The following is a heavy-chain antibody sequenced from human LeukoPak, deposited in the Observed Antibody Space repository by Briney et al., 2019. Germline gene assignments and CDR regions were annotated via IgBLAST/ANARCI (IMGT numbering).Heavy chain of an antibody. CDR1: GFTFSTYW. J-gene: IGHJ3*02. CDR2: IKQDGSEK. D-gene: IGHD3-16*01. Sequence: GGSLRLSCAVSGFTFSTYWMSWVRQAPGKGLEWVANIKQDGSEKYYLDSVKGRFTISRDNAENSLYLQMNSLRAEDTALYYCAKDFHRLGEFDAFDIWGQGTMVTVSS. CDR3: AKDFHRLGEFDAFDI. V-gene: IGHV3-7*03.